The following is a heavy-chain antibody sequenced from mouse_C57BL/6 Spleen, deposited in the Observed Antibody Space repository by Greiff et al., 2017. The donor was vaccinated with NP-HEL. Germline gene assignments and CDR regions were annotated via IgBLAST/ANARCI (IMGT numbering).Heavy chain of an antibody. CDR1: GFTFSDYG. D-gene: IGHD1-1*01. V-gene: IGHV5-17*01. CDR3: ARNYGSSLNWYFDV. CDR2: ISSGSSTI. J-gene: IGHJ1*03. Sequence: EVKLMESGGGLVKPGGSLKLSCAASGFTFSDYGMHWVRQAPEKGLEWVAYISSGSSTIYYADTVKGRFTISRDNAKNTLFLQMTSLRSEDTAMYYCARNYGSSLNWYFDVWGTGTTVTVSS.